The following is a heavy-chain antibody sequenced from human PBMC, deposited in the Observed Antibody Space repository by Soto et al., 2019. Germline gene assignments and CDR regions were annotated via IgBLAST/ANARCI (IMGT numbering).Heavy chain of an antibody. J-gene: IGHJ4*02. V-gene: IGHV1-18*01. D-gene: IGHD6-13*01. Sequence: QVQLVQSGAEVKKPGASVKVSCKASGYTFTTDGISWVRQAPGQGLEWMGWISAYSGSTKFAQKLQGRVTMTTDTSTTTAYMELRSRTSDDTAVYYCARDFTKSSSWPYYFDYWGQGTLVTVSS. CDR1: GYTFTTDG. CDR3: ARDFTKSSSWPYYFDY. CDR2: ISAYSGST.